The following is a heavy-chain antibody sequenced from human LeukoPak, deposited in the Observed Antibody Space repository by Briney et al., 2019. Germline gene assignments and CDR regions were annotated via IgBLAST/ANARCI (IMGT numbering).Heavy chain of an antibody. Sequence: GGSLRLSCAASGFTFSSYAMSWVRQAPGRGLEWVSAISGSGGSTYYADSVKGRFTISRDNSKNTLYLQMSSLRAEDTAVYYCAKGGLWFGELIDYWGQGTLVTVSS. CDR3: AKGGLWFGELIDY. CDR1: GFTFSSYA. V-gene: IGHV3-23*01. D-gene: IGHD3-10*01. J-gene: IGHJ4*02. CDR2: ISGSGGST.